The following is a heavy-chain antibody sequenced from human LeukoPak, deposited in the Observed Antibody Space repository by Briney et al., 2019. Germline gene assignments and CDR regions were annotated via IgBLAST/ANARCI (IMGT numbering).Heavy chain of an antibody. CDR2: INPSGGST. V-gene: IGHV1-46*01. CDR1: GYTFTSYY. CDR3: ATYYYDSSGSEHFDY. D-gene: IGHD3-22*01. J-gene: IGHJ4*02. Sequence: ASVKVSCKASGYTFTSYYMHWVRQAPGQGLEWMGIINPSGGSTSYAQKFQGRVTMTRDTSTSTVYVELSSLRSEDTAVYYCATYYYDSSGSEHFDYWGQGTLVTVSS.